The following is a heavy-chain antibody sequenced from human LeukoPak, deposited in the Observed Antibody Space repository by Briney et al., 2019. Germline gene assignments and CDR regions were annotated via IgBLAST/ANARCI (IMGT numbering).Heavy chain of an antibody. V-gene: IGHV4-4*07. CDR2: IYSSGST. D-gene: IGHD5-18*01. Sequence: SETLSLTCTVSGGSISNYFWSWIRQPAGKGLEWIGRIYSSGSTNYNLSLQSRVTMSVDTSKNQFSLKLSSVTAADTAVYYCARGRKYTYGYRVTELGSGSSDYWGQGTLVTVSS. CDR1: GGSISNYF. CDR3: ARGRKYTYGYRVTELGSGSSDY. J-gene: IGHJ4*02.